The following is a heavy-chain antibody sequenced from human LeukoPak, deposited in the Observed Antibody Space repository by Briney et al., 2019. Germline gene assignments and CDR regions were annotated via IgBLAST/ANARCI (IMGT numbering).Heavy chain of an antibody. CDR3: AREGNGYGGTLDY. Sequence: PSETLSLTCTVSGGSISSYYWSWIRQPPGKGLEWVGYIYYSGSTNYNPSLKSRVTISVDTSKNQFSLKLGSVTAADTAVYYCAREGNGYGGTLDYWGQGTLVTVSS. CDR1: GGSISSYY. V-gene: IGHV4-59*01. CDR2: IYYSGST. J-gene: IGHJ4*02. D-gene: IGHD4-23*01.